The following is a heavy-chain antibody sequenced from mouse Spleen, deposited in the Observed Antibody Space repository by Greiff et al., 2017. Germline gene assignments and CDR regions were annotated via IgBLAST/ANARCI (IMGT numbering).Heavy chain of an antibody. CDR3: ARSITTGAWFAY. Sequence: EVKVVESGGGLVKPGGSLKLSCAASGFTFSDYGMHWVRQAPEKGLEWVAYISSGSSTIYYADTVKGRFTISRDNAKNTLFLQMTSLRSEDTAMYYCARSITTGAWFAYWGQGTLVTVSA. V-gene: IGHV5-17*01. CDR2: ISSGSSTI. CDR1: GFTFSDYG. D-gene: IGHD1-2*01. J-gene: IGHJ3*01.